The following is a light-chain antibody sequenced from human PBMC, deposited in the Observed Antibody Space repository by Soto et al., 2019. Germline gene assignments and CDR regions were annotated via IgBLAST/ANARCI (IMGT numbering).Light chain of an antibody. CDR1: TGAVTSGNY. Sequence: QAVVTQEPSLTVSPGGTVTLTCASSTGAVTSGNYPSWFQQRPGQAPRTLIYTTTSTHSWTPARFSGSLLGDKAALTLSGVQPEDEADYYCLLYYGGAQLVFGGGTKLTVL. CDR3: LLYYGGAQLV. CDR2: TTT. J-gene: IGLJ3*02. V-gene: IGLV7-43*01.